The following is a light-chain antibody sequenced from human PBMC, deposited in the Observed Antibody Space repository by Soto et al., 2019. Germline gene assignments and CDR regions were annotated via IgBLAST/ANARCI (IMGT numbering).Light chain of an antibody. CDR1: QSVSSSY. J-gene: IGKJ1*01. CDR2: GAS. Sequence: EIVLTQSPGTLSLSPGERATLSCRASQSVSSSYLAWYQQKPGLAPRLLIHGASSRATGIPDRFSGSGSGTDFTLTISRLEPEDFAVYYCQQYGSSPRTFGQGTKVEIK. CDR3: QQYGSSPRT. V-gene: IGKV3-20*01.